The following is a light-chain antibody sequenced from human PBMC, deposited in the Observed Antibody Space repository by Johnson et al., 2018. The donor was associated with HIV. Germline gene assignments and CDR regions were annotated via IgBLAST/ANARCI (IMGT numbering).Light chain of an antibody. J-gene: IGLJ1*01. V-gene: IGLV1-51*02. CDR3: GTWDSSLRGV. CDR2: ENN. Sequence: QSVLTQPPSVSAAPGQKVTISCSGSSSNIGNNYVSWYQHLPGTAPKLLIYENNKRPSGIPDRFSGSKSGTSATLGITGLQTGDEADYYCGTWDSSLRGVFGTGTKVIVL. CDR1: SSNIGNNY.